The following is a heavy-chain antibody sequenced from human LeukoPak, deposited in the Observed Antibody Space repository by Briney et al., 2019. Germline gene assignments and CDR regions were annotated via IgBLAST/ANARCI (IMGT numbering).Heavy chain of an antibody. CDR3: ARYPSLWFGDLHPNPSDIDV. J-gene: IGHJ6*03. D-gene: IGHD3-10*01. V-gene: IGHV5-51*01. Sequence: GASLKISCKGSGYSFTTYWIGWVRQMPGKGLEWMGIIYPGDSDTRYSPSFQGQVTISADKSLSSTFLQWSSLKASDSAIYYCARYPSLWFGDLHPNPSDIDVWGKGTTVTVSS. CDR1: GYSFTTYW. CDR2: IYPGDSDT.